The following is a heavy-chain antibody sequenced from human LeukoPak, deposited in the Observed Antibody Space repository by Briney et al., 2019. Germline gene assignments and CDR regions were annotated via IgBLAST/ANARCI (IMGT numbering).Heavy chain of an antibody. CDR2: IYYSGST. D-gene: IGHD3-10*02. Sequence: PSETLSLTCTVSGGSISSSSYYWGWIRQPPGKGLEWIGSIYYSGSTYYNPSLKSRVTISVDTSKNQFSLKLSSVTAADTAVYYCARRDYYVGYFDYWGQGTLVTVSS. CDR1: GGSISSSSYY. V-gene: IGHV4-39*01. CDR3: ARRDYYVGYFDY. J-gene: IGHJ4*02.